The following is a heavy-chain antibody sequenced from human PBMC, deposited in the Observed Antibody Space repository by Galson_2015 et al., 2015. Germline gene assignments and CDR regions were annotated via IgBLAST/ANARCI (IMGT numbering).Heavy chain of an antibody. D-gene: IGHD1-1*01. Sequence: SLRLSCAASGFTFRSYAMSWVRQAPGKGLEWVSVISSSGDSTYYPDSGKGRFTISRDNSKNTLYLQMNSLRVDDTAVYYCAKDRTQGGTTFHYWGQGTLVTVSS. J-gene: IGHJ4*02. CDR2: ISSSGDST. CDR3: AKDRTQGGTTFHY. CDR1: GFTFRSYA. V-gene: IGHV3-23*01.